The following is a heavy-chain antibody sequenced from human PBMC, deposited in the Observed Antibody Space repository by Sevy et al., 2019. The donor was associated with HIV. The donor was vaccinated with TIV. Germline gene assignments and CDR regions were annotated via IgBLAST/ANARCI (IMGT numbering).Heavy chain of an antibody. J-gene: IGHJ5*02. CDR1: GFTFSSYE. V-gene: IGHV3-48*03. D-gene: IGHD3-22*01. CDR2: ISSSGTTI. Sequence: GGCLRLSCEASGFTFSSYEMNWVRQAPGKGLEWVSYISSSGTTIKYADSVKGRFTISRDNAKNSLYMQMNSLRAEDTAVYYCARDDANYHKGFDPWGQGTLVTVSS. CDR3: ARDDANYHKGFDP.